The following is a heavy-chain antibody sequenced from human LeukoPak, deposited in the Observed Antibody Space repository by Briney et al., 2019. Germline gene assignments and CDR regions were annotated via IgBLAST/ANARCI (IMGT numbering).Heavy chain of an antibody. V-gene: IGHV1-2*04. Sequence: GASVKVSCKASGYTFTGYYMHWVRQAPGQGLEWMGWINPNSGGTNYAQKFRGWVTMTRDTSISTAYMELSRLRPDDTAVYYCARDYSSAYDYWGQGTLVTVSS. CDR2: INPNSGGT. D-gene: IGHD6-19*01. J-gene: IGHJ4*02. CDR1: GYTFTGYY. CDR3: ARDYSSAYDY.